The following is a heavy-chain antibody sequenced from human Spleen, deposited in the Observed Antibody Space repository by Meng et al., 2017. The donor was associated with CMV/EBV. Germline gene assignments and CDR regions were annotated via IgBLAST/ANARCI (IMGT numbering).Heavy chain of an antibody. CDR3: ARGVHDYSPSGD. CDR1: GGTFRSSS. CDR2: IIPLLGTP. Sequence: SVKVSCKTSGGTFRSSSVTWVRQAPGRGFEWMGGIIPLLGTPVYAQKFKGRVTIIADTSSDTAYIHLSSLKSDDTAVYYCARGVHDYSPSGDWGQGTLVTVSS. D-gene: IGHD4-11*01. V-gene: IGHV1-69*10. J-gene: IGHJ4*02.